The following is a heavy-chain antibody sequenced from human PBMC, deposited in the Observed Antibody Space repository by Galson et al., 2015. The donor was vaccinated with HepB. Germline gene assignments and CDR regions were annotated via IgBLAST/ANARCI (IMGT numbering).Heavy chain of an antibody. CDR1: GFTFSSYS. D-gene: IGHD3-9*01. Sequence: SLRLSCAASGFTFSSYSMNWVRQAPGKGLEWVSYISSSSSTIYYADSVKGRFTISRDNAKNSLYLQMNSLRDEDTAVYYCARALRVTYYDILTGYYPSYYFDYWGQGTLVTVSS. CDR2: ISSSSSTI. J-gene: IGHJ4*02. CDR3: ARALRVTYYDILTGYYPSYYFDY. V-gene: IGHV3-48*02.